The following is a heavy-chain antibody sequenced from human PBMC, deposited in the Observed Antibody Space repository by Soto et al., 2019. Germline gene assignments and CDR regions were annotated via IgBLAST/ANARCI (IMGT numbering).Heavy chain of an antibody. CDR1: GFIFSAYG. CDR2: ISYDGSNK. Sequence: QVHLVESGGGVVQPGRSLRLSCVASGFIFSAYGMHWVRQAPGKGLEWVAFISYDGSNKQYVDSVKGRFTISRDNSKEKVYLQMNSLRDEDRAVYHCAKDLSSPTYGLEDWGQGTTVTVSS. J-gene: IGHJ6*02. V-gene: IGHV3-30*18. CDR3: AKDLSSPTYGLED.